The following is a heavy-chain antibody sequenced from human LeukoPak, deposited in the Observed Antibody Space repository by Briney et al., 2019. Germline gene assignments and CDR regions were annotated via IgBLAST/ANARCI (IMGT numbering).Heavy chain of an antibody. CDR2: IYYSGST. CDR3: ARDPTDYDSSGYE. J-gene: IGHJ4*02. D-gene: IGHD3-22*01. V-gene: IGHV4-59*01. CDR1: GGSISSYY. Sequence: SETLSLTCTVSGGSISSYYWSWIRQPPGKGLEWIGYIYYSGSTNYNPSLKSRVTISVDTSKNQFSLKLSSVTAADTAVYYCARDPTDYDSSGYEWGQGTLLTVSS.